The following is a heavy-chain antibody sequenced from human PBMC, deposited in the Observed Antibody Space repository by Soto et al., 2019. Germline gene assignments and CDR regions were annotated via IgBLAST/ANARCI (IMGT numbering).Heavy chain of an antibody. J-gene: IGHJ4*02. CDR2: ITHLENT. CDR1: GASITYGGYS. V-gene: IGHV4-30-2*06. Sequence: QLRLQESGSGVVKTSESLSLTCTVFGASITYGGYSWCWSRQSPGRGLEWLGHITHLENTYFNPSFKSRLSMSIDRTKNQFSLKVTSMTAADKGRYFCVRGGGNDPFEYWGQGILVTVSS. D-gene: IGHD5-12*01. CDR3: VRGGGNDPFEY.